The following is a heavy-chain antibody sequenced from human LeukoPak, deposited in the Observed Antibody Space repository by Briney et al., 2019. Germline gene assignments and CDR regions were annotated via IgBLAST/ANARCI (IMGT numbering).Heavy chain of an antibody. CDR2: ISSSGSTI. D-gene: IGHD3-3*01. V-gene: IGHV3-48*04. Sequence: GGSLRLSCAASGFTFSSYAMSWVRQAPGKGLEWVSYISSSGSTIYYADSLKGRFTISRDNAKNSLYLQMNSLRAEDTAVYYCARVLREWLLFGWFDPWGQGTLVTVSS. CDR3: ARVLREWLLFGWFDP. J-gene: IGHJ5*02. CDR1: GFTFSSYA.